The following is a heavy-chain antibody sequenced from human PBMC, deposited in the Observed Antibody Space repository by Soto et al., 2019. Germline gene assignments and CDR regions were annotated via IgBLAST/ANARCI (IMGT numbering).Heavy chain of an antibody. CDR3: ARGRSSSSWFRGDYMDV. CDR1: GGSISSYY. J-gene: IGHJ6*03. D-gene: IGHD6-13*01. CDR2: IYYSGST. Sequence: SETLSLTCTVSGGSISSYYWSWTRQPPGKGLEWIGYIYYSGSTNYNPSLKSRVTISVDTSKNQFSLKLSSVTAADTAVYYCARGRSSSSWFRGDYMDVWGKGTTVTVSS. V-gene: IGHV4-59*01.